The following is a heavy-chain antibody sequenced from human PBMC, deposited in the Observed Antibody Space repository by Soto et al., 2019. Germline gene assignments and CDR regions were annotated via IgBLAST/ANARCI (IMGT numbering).Heavy chain of an antibody. CDR3: ARGGGYCSGGSCPRWDYYYYYMDV. V-gene: IGHV1-8*01. D-gene: IGHD2-15*01. CDR2: MNPNSGNT. CDR1: GYTFTSYD. J-gene: IGHJ6*03. Sequence: GASVKVSCKASGYTFTSYDINWVRQATGQGLEWMGWMNPNSGNTGYAQKFQGRVTMTRNTSISTAYMELSSLRSEDTAVYYCARGGGYCSGGSCPRWDYYYYYMDVWGKGTTVTVSS.